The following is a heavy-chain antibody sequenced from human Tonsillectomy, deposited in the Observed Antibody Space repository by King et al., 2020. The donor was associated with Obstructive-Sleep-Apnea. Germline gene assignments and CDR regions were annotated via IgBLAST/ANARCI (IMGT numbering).Heavy chain of an antibody. Sequence: MQLVQSGGGLVQPGGSLRLSCAASGFTFSSYWMSWVRQAPGKGLEWVANIKQDGGEKYYVDSVKGRFTSSRDNAKNSLFLQMNSLRAQDTAVYYCARVRGSYCLDVWGQGTTVTVSS. CDR1: GFTFSSYW. CDR3: ARVRGSYCLDV. D-gene: IGHD1-26*01. J-gene: IGHJ6*02. CDR2: IKQDGGEK. V-gene: IGHV3-7*03.